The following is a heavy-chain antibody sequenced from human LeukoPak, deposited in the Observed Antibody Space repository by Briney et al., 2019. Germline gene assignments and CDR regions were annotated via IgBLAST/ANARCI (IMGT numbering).Heavy chain of an antibody. D-gene: IGHD2-21*01. CDR2: IYYSGSA. CDR3: ARRLLHYYYMDV. Sequence: SETLSLTCTVSGGSISSSINYWAWIRQTPGKGLEWIGSIYYSGSAYYKPSLKSRATISLDTSKNQFSLKLSSVTAADTAVYHCARRLLHYYYMDVWGKGTTVTVSS. CDR1: GGSISSSINY. J-gene: IGHJ6*03. V-gene: IGHV4-39*01.